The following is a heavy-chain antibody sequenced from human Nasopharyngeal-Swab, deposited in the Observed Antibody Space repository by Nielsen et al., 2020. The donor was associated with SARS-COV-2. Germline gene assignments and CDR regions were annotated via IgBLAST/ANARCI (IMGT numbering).Heavy chain of an antibody. CDR1: GYTFTSYG. D-gene: IGHD2-21*02. J-gene: IGHJ3*02. Sequence: ASVKVSCKASGYTFTSYGISWVRQAPGQGLEWMGWISAYNGNTNYAQKLQGRVTMTTDTSTSTAYMELRSLRSDDTAVYYCARVGDIVVVTASVPAFDIWGQGTMVTVSS. V-gene: IGHV1-18*01. CDR2: ISAYNGNT. CDR3: ARVGDIVVVTASVPAFDI.